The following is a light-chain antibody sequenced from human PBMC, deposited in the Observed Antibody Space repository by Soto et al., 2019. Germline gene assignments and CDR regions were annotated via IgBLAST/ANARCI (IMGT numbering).Light chain of an antibody. J-gene: IGLJ1*01. CDR2: DVT. CDR3: CSYAGIQIHYV. CDR1: TSDVGSYNY. Sequence: QSALTQPRSVSGSPGQSVTVSCTGTTSDVGSYNYVSWYRQYPGEAPKLLIYDVTERLSGVPDRFSGSKSGNTASLTISGLQPEDEADYYCCSYAGIQIHYVIGTGTKLTVL. V-gene: IGLV2-11*01.